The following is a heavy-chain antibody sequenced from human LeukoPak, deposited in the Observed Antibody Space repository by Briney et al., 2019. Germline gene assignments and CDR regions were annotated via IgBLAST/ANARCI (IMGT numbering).Heavy chain of an antibody. Sequence: PGRSLRLSCAASGFTFSSYAMHWVRQAPGKGLEWVAVISYDGSNKYYADSVKGRFTISRDNSKNTLYLQMNSLRAEDTAVYYCAGLDYGDYFRSAFDIWGQGTMVTVSS. CDR1: GFTFSSYA. V-gene: IGHV3-30-3*01. D-gene: IGHD4-17*01. CDR2: ISYDGSNK. J-gene: IGHJ3*02. CDR3: AGLDYGDYFRSAFDI.